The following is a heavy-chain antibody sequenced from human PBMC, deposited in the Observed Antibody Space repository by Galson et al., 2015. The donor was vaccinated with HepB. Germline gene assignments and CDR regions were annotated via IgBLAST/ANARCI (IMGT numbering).Heavy chain of an antibody. Sequence: QSGAEVKKPGESLKISCKGFGYSFTKYWIGWVRQMPGKGLEWMGIIHPVDSDTKYSPPFQGQVTISADGSINTAYLHWSSLRASDTAIYYCARLYYYDPGSTSLDPWGQGTLVTVSS. CDR3: ARLYYYDPGSTSLDP. D-gene: IGHD3-10*01. V-gene: IGHV5-51*03. J-gene: IGHJ5*02. CDR2: IHPVDSDT. CDR1: GYSFTKYW.